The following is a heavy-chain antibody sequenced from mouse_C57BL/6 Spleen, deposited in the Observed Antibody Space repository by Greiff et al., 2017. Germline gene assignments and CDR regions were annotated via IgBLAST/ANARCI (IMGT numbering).Heavy chain of an antibody. CDR2: IRNKANGYTT. CDR1: GFTFTDYY. V-gene: IGHV7-3*01. CDR3: ARLGYDYDGAWFAY. J-gene: IGHJ3*01. D-gene: IGHD2-4*01. Sequence: EVQGVESGGGLVQPGGSLSLSCAASGFTFTDYYMSWVRQPPGKALEWLGFIRNKANGYTTEYSASVKGRFTISRDNSQSILYLQMNALRAEDSATYYCARLGYDYDGAWFAYWGQGTLVTVSA.